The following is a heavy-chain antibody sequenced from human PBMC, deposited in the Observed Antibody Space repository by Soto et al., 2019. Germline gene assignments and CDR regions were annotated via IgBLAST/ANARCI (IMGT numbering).Heavy chain of an antibody. CDR3: ASPTGIVVVSSAMRLEDYYYYYGMDV. Sequence: SVKVSCKASGFTFTSSAVQWVRQARGQRLEWIGWIVVGSGNTNYAQKFQERVTITRDISTSTAYMELSSLRSEDSAVYYCASPTGIVVVSSAMRLEDYYYYYGMDVWGQGTTVTVSS. J-gene: IGHJ6*02. D-gene: IGHD2-2*01. V-gene: IGHV1-58*01. CDR2: IVVGSGNT. CDR1: GFTFTSSA.